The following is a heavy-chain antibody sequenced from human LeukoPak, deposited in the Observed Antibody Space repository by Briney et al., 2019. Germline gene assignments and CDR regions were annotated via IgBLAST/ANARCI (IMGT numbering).Heavy chain of an antibody. J-gene: IGHJ6*03. CDR2: IFYSGST. D-gene: IGHD2-2*01. CDR1: GGSISSSNYY. V-gene: IGHV4-39*07. CDR3: ARGRGRCSSTSCPPRQNYYYYYYMDV. Sequence: SETLSLTCTVSGGSISSSNYYWGRIRQPPRKGLEWIGNIFYSGSTYYGPSLKSRLTISLDTSRNQFSLKLNSVTAADTAVYYCARGRGRCSSTSCPPRQNYYYYYYMDVWGKGTTVTVSS.